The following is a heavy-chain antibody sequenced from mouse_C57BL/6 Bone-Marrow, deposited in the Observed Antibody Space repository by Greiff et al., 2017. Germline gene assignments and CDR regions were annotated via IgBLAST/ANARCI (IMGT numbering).Heavy chain of an antibody. J-gene: IGHJ2*01. Sequence: VQLQESGAELARPGASVKLSCKASGYTFTSYGISWVKQRTGQGLEWIGEIYPRSGNTYYNEKFKGKATLTADKSSSTAYMELRSLTSEDSAVYFCARYSSFIYYFDYWGQGTTLTVSS. D-gene: IGHD1-1*01. V-gene: IGHV1-81*01. CDR2: IYPRSGNT. CDR3: ARYSSFIYYFDY. CDR1: GYTFTSYG.